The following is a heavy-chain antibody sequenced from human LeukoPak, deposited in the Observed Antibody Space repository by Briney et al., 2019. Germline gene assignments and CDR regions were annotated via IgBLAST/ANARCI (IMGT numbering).Heavy chain of an antibody. CDR3: ARVPTIFGVVTPYNWFDP. D-gene: IGHD3-3*01. J-gene: IGHJ5*02. V-gene: IGHV1-2*02. CDR2: INPNSGGT. CDR1: GYTFTGYY. Sequence: ASVKVSCKASGYTFTGYYMHWVRQAPGQGLEWMGWINPNSGGTNYAQKFQGRVTMTRDTSISTAYMELSRLRSDDTAVYYCARVPTIFGVVTPYNWFDPWGQGTLVTVSS.